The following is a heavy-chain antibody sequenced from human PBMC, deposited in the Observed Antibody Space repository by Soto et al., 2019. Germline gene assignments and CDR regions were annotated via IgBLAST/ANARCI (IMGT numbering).Heavy chain of an antibody. J-gene: IGHJ5*02. CDR2: TYHNGNP. CDR3: DREAYSDHVGYFDP. Sequence: QLQLQESGSRLVKSSETLSLTCDVSGDTISTGGYTWAWIRQPPGKALEWIGHTYHNGNPYYDQSLKGRENKSVDSPKTQSCQNVRSVTAAETAVYYCDREAYSDHVGYFDPWGQGFKVTVSS. CDR1: GDTISTGGYT. D-gene: IGHD2-21*01. V-gene: IGHV4-30-2*01.